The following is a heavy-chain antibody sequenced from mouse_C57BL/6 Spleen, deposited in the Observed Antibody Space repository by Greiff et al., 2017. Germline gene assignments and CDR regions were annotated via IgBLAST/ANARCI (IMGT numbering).Heavy chain of an antibody. V-gene: IGHV3-6*01. CDR2: ISYDGSN. CDR3: ARDEVLALYWYFDV. Sequence: EVKLQESGPGLVKPSQSLSLTCSVTGYSITSGYYWNWIRQFPGNKLEWMGYISYDGSNNYNPSLKNRISITRDTSKNQFFLKLNSVTTEDTATYYCARDEVLALYWYFDVWGTGTTVTVSS. J-gene: IGHJ1*03. CDR1: GYSITSGYY. D-gene: IGHD2-14*01.